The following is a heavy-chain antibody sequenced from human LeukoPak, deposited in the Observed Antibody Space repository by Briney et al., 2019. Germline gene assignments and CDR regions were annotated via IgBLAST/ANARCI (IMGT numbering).Heavy chain of an antibody. CDR1: GFTFSDYW. Sequence: GGSLRLSCAASGFTFSDYWMPWVRHAPGKGLVWVSRINTDGRTMYYADSVKGRFTISRDNAKSMLYLQMNSLSPEDTAVYYCATYSSGSAYWGQGALVTVFS. V-gene: IGHV3-74*01. CDR3: ATYSSGSAY. CDR2: INTDGRTM. D-gene: IGHD6-19*01. J-gene: IGHJ4*02.